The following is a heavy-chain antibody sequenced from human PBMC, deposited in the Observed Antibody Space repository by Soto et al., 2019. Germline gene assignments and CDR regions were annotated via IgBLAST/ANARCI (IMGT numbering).Heavy chain of an antibody. CDR2: IIPIFGTA. D-gene: IGHD6-13*01. CDR3: ARPLGGNAAGPFQLDY. CDR1: GGTFSSYA. J-gene: IGHJ4*02. V-gene: IGHV1-69*01. Sequence: QVQLVQSGAEVKKPGSSVKVSCKASGGTFSSYAISWVRQAPGQGLEWMGGIIPIFGTANYAQMFQGRVTITADESTSTVYMGLCSLRSEDTAVYYCARPLGGNAAGPFQLDYWGQGTLVTVSS.